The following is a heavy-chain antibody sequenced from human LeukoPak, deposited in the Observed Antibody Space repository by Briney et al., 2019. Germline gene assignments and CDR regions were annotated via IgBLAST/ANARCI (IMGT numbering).Heavy chain of an antibody. CDR1: GGSISRYY. CDR2: IYYSGTT. V-gene: IGHV4-59*07. CDR3: SRGRYYYDSSGYYYDNWFDP. Sequence: SDTLSLTCNVAGGSISRYYWRWMRQPPGKGLEYMGFIYYSGTTKHTPSLNRRATTIMDNSTNHLSLMLPTVPASDTAAYYCSRGRYYYDSSGYYYDNWFDPWGQGTLVTVSS. D-gene: IGHD3-22*01. J-gene: IGHJ5*02.